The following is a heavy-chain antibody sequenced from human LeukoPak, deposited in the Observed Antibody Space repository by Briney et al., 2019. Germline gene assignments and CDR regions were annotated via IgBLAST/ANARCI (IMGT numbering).Heavy chain of an antibody. CDR2: IYYSGST. D-gene: IGHD3-22*01. CDR3: ARVTYYYDTSGPNGYFDL. CDR1: GGSFSGYY. Sequence: SETLSLTCVVYGGSFSGYYWSWIRQPPGKGLEWIGYIYYSGSTNYNPSLKSRVTISVDTSKNQFSLKLSSVTAADTAVYYCARVTYYYDTSGPNGYFDLWGRGTLVTVSS. V-gene: IGHV4-59*01. J-gene: IGHJ2*01.